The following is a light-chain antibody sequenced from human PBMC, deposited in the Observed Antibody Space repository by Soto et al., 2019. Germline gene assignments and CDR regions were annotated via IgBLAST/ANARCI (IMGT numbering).Light chain of an antibody. J-gene: IGKJ1*01. CDR3: QQYSSSPRT. Sequence: EIVLTQSPGTLSLSPGERATVSCRASQSVSSSYLAWYQQKPGQAPRLLIYGASSRATGIPDRFSGSGSGTDVTLTISRLESEDFAVYYCQQYSSSPRTFGQGTKVEIK. V-gene: IGKV3-20*01. CDR2: GAS. CDR1: QSVSSSY.